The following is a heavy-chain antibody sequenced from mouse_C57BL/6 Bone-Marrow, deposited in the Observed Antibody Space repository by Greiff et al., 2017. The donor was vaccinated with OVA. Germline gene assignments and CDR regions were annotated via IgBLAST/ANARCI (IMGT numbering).Heavy chain of an antibody. J-gene: IGHJ2*01. CDR1: GYTFTSYW. Sequence: QVQLQQPGAELVKPGASVKLSCKASGYTFTSYWMQWVKQRPGQGLEWIGEIDPSDSYTNYNQKFKGKATLTVDTSSSTAYMQLSSLTSEDSAVYYCARKIPYGKNFRDYWGQGTTLTVSS. CDR2: IDPSDSYT. D-gene: IGHD1-1*01. CDR3: ARKIPYGKNFRDY. V-gene: IGHV1-50*01.